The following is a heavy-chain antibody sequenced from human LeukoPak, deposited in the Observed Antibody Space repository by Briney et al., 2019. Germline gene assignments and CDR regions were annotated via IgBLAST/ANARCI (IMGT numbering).Heavy chain of an antibody. D-gene: IGHD3-10*01. V-gene: IGHV3-11*01. CDR2: ISSSGSTI. CDR1: GFTYSDYY. CDR3: ARWKYGSGSHYDY. J-gene: IGHJ4*02. Sequence: GGSLRLSCAASGFTYSDYYMSWIRQAPGKGREWVSYISSSGSTIYYADSVKGRFTISRDNAKNSLYLQMNSLRAEDTAVYYFARWKYGSGSHYDYWGQGTLVTVSS.